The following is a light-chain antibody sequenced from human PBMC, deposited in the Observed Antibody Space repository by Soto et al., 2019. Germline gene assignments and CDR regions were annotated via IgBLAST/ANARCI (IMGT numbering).Light chain of an antibody. J-gene: IGKJ1*01. V-gene: IGKV3D-11*01. CDR1: QGVSSY. Sequence: EIVLTQSPATLSLSPGERATLSCRASQGVSSYLAWYQQKPGQAPRLLIYDASNRATGIPARFSGSGPGTDFTLTISSLEPEDFAVYYCQQRSNWPPWTFDQGTKVEIK. CDR2: DAS. CDR3: QQRSNWPPWT.